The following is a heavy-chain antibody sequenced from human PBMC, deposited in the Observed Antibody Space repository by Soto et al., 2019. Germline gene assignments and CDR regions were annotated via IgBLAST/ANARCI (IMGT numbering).Heavy chain of an antibody. D-gene: IGHD1-26*01. CDR2: IYYSGST. CDR3: ARDMHAGVTHYFDP. Sequence: PSETLPLTCTVSGGSISGSTYYWGWIRQPPGKGLEWIGSIYYSGSTYYNPALKSRVTISVDTSKNQFSLKLSSVTAEDTAVYYCARDMHAGVTHYFDPWGQGTLVTVSS. CDR1: GGSISGSTYY. J-gene: IGHJ5*02. V-gene: IGHV4-39*02.